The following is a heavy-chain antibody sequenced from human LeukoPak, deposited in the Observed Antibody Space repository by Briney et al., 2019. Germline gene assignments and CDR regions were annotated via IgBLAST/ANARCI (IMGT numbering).Heavy chain of an antibody. J-gene: IGHJ6*03. CDR2: IRYDGSNK. CDR1: GFTFSSYG. CDR3: ARENSGADFWSGFDYNYYMDV. V-gene: IGHV3-30*02. Sequence: GGSLRLSCAASGFTFSSYGMHWVRQAPGKGLEWVAFIRYDGSNKYYADSVKGRFTISRDNANNSLYLQMNSLRAEDTAVYYCARENSGADFWSGFDYNYYMDVWGKGTTVTVSS. D-gene: IGHD3-3*01.